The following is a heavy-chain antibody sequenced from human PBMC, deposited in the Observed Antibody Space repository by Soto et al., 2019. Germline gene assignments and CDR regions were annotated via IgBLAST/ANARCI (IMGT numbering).Heavy chain of an antibody. CDR2: INAGNGNT. D-gene: IGHD3-9*01. Sequence: ASVKVSCKASGYTFTSYAMHWVRQAPGQRLEWMGWINAGNGNTKYSQKFQGRVTITRDTSASTAYMELSSLRSEDTAVYYCARDLKSGYYDYMDFSGKGTTVTVSS. V-gene: IGHV1-3*01. CDR3: ARDLKSGYYDYMDF. J-gene: IGHJ6*03. CDR1: GYTFTSYA.